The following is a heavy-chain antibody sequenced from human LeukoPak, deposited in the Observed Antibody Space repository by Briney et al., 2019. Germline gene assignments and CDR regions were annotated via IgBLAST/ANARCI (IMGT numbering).Heavy chain of an antibody. J-gene: IGHJ4*02. CDR1: GFTFSSYW. V-gene: IGHV3-7*01. CDR2: IKQDGSEK. D-gene: IGHD3-10*01. CDR3: ARDLLWVRGVIPQFDY. Sequence: GGSLRLSCAASGFTFSSYWMSWVRQAPGKGLEWVANIKQDGSEKYYVDSVKGRFTISRDNAKNSLYLQMNSLRAEDTAVYYCARDLLWVRGVIPQFDYWGQGTLVTVSS.